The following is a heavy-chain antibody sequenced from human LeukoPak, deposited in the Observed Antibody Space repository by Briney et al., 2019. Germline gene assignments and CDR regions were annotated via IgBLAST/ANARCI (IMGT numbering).Heavy chain of an antibody. D-gene: IGHD3-3*01. CDR3: ARDGYNFGVARSWFDP. CDR2: IIPIFGTA. V-gene: IGHV1-69*13. CDR1: GGTFSSYA. Sequence: ASVKVSCKASGGTFSSYAISWVRQAPGQGLEWMGGIIPIFGTANYAQKFQGRVTITADDSTSTAYMDLSSLRSEDAAVYYCARDGYNFGVARSWFDPWGQGTLVTVSS. J-gene: IGHJ5*02.